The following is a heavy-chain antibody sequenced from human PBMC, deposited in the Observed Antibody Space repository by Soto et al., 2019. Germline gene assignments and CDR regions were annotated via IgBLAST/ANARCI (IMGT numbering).Heavy chain of an antibody. CDR3: VRWVGHFDF. CDR1: GGSISPFH. D-gene: IGHD1-26*01. J-gene: IGHJ4*02. V-gene: IGHV4-59*03. Sequence: QVQLQESGPGLVKPSETLSLTCSVSGGSISPFHWSWIRQPPGKGPEWIGYVYYTGSTNYNPSFTSRVTISVDTPKNQFSLKLTSVTAADTAVYYCVRWVGHFDFWGQGTLVTVSS. CDR2: VYYTGST.